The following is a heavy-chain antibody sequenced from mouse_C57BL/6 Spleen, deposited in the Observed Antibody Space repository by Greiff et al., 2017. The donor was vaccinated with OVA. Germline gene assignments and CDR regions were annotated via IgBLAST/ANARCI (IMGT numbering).Heavy chain of an antibody. CDR2: IWSGGST. CDR1: GFSLTSYG. V-gene: IGHV2-2*01. CDR3: ARRGYYYGSSSYAMDY. Sequence: QVQPQQSGPGLVQPSQSLSITCTVSGFSLTSYGVHWVRQSPGKGLEWLGVIWSGGSTDYNAAFISRLSISKDNSKSQVFFKMNSLQADDTAIYYCARRGYYYGSSSYAMDYWGQGTSVTVSS. D-gene: IGHD1-1*01. J-gene: IGHJ4*01.